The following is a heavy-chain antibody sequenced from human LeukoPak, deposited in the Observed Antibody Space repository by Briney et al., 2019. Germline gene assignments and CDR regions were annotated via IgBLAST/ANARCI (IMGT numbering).Heavy chain of an antibody. V-gene: IGHV4-39*01. CDR2: IYYSGST. CDR3: ADNKKAGYFDY. CDR1: GGSISSSSYY. Sequence: SETLSLTCTVSGGSISSSSYYWGWIRQPPGKGLEWIGSIYYSGSTYYNPSLESRVTISVDTSKNQFSLKLSSVTAADTAVYYCADNKKAGYFDYWGQGTLVTVSS. J-gene: IGHJ4*02. D-gene: IGHD1-14*01.